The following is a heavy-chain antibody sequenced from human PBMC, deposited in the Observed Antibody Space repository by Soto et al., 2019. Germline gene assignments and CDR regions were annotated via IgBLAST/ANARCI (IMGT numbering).Heavy chain of an antibody. J-gene: IGHJ3*02. V-gene: IGHV1-69*06. Sequence: SVKVSCKASGGSFSTSSINWVRQAPGQRPEWMANILPIFGTADYAQKFQGRLTITADTSTNTAYMELRSLFSEDTAIYYCARGHDFGGNSDAYDIWGQGTVVTVSS. CDR2: ILPIFGTA. CDR3: ARGHDFGGNSDAYDI. CDR1: GGSFSTSS. D-gene: IGHD2-21*01.